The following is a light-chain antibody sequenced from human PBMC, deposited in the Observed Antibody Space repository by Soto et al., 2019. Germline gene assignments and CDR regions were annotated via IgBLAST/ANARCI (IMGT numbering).Light chain of an antibody. Sequence: EIVLTQSPGTLSLSPGERATLSCRASQSVSSSYLAWYQQKPGQAPRLLIYGASSRATGIPDRFSGSGSGADFLITIRTLQPEGFALYYCQHCGSSLWTFGEGTKVEIK. J-gene: IGKJ1*01. V-gene: IGKV3-20*01. CDR3: QHCGSSLWT. CDR1: QSVSSSY. CDR2: GAS.